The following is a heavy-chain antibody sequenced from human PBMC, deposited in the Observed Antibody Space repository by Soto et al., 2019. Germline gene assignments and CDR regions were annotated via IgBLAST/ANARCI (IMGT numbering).Heavy chain of an antibody. D-gene: IGHD7-27*01. J-gene: IGHJ6*02. CDR2: ILPIFGTT. Sequence: QVQLVQSGSEVKKPGSSVKVSCKASGGTFNTYNINWVRQAPGQGLEWMGGILPIFGTTNYAQRLQGRVTITADDSTSTAYMELSSLRSEDTAVYYCARDETGDSYYYYYGMDVWGQGTKVTVTS. CDR3: ARDETGDSYYYYYGMDV. V-gene: IGHV1-69*01. CDR1: GGTFNTYN.